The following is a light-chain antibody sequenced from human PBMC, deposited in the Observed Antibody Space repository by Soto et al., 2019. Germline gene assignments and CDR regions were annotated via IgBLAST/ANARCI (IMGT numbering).Light chain of an antibody. CDR2: DAY. Sequence: EIVFTPSPGTLSLSPGERSTLSGRASQSVSSYLAWYQQKPGQAHRLLIYDAYNRATGIPARFSGSGSGTDFTLTIRSLETEDFAVYYCQKRSNWPPIPVGQGKRLEIK. CDR1: QSVSSY. CDR3: QKRSNWPPIP. V-gene: IGKV3-11*01. J-gene: IGKJ5*01.